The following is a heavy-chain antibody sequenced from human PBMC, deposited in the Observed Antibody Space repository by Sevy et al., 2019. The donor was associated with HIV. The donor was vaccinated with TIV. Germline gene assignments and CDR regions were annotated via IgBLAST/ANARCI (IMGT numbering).Heavy chain of an antibody. CDR2: ISFDATNK. Sequence: CLRLSCAASGFTFNRYSMHWVRQAPGKGLEWVATISFDATNKQYPDSVKGRFTISRDNFQNSLFLQIDSLRPEDTAVYYCALERLSSDVAEYFQNWGQGTLVYVSS. CDR3: ALERLSSDVAEYFQN. D-gene: IGHD1-1*01. J-gene: IGHJ1*01. CDR1: GFTFNRYS. V-gene: IGHV3-30-3*01.